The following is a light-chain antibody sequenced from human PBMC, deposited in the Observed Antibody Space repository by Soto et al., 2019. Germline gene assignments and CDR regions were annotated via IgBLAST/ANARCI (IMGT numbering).Light chain of an antibody. CDR2: AAS. V-gene: IGKV1-39*01. CDR3: QQGYSNPWT. J-gene: IGKJ1*01. CDR1: QTVNTY. Sequence: DIQMTQSPSSLSASIGDRVTITCRASQTVNTYLHWYQQKPGKAPKLLIYAASNLQSGVPSRFSGSGSGTNFTLSLNSLQPEDFATYYCQQGYSNPWTFGQGTKLDIK.